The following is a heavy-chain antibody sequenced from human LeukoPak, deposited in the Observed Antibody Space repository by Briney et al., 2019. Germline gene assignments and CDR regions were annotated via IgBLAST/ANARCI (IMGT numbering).Heavy chain of an antibody. CDR1: GLTFGDYA. CDR3: ATLIRLSGGRYYFDY. CDR2: IRSKAYGGTT. D-gene: IGHD4/OR15-4a*01. Sequence: PGRSLRLSCTASGLTFGDYAMSGVRQAPGKGLEWVSFIRSKAYGGTTEDAASVKGRFTISRDDPKSIAYLQMNSLKTDDTAVYYCATLIRLSGGRYYFDYWGQGTLVTVSS. V-gene: IGHV3-49*04. J-gene: IGHJ4*02.